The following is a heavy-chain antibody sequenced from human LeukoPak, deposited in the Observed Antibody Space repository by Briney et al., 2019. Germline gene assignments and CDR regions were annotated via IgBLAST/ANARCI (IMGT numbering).Heavy chain of an antibody. J-gene: IGHJ4*02. V-gene: IGHV1-69*04. CDR2: IIPILGIA. D-gene: IGHD3-22*01. CDR3: ATSYYYDSSGYYYVDY. CDR1: GGTFSSYA. Sequence: GASVKVSRKASGGTFSSYAISWVRQAPGQGLEWMGRIIPILGIANYAQKFQGRVTITADKSTSTAYMELSSLRSEDTAVYYCATSYYYDSSGYYYVDYWGQGTLVTVSS.